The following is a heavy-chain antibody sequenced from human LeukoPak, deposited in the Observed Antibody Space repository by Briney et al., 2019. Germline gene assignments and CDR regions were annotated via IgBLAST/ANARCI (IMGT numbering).Heavy chain of an antibody. Sequence: GGSLRLSCAASGFTFSTYGMHWVRQAPGKGLEWVAVISYDGSNTYSADSVKGRFTISRDNSKNTLYLQMNSLRAEDTAVYYCARDRSYDSSGYLDYWGQGTLVTVSS. CDR2: ISYDGSNT. V-gene: IGHV3-30*03. CDR1: GFTFSTYG. D-gene: IGHD3-22*01. CDR3: ARDRSYDSSGYLDY. J-gene: IGHJ4*02.